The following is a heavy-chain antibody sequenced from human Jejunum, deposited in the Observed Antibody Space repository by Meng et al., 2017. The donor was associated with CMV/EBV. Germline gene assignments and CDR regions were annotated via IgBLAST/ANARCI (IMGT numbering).Heavy chain of an antibody. CDR2: ISGSGGST. D-gene: IGHD5-18*01. CDR1: GFTVSSYA. Sequence: ASGFTVSSYAMSWVRQAPGKGLEWVSAISGSGGSTYYADSVKGRFTISRDNSKNTLYLQMNSLRAEDTAVYYCAKLSGYSYGPPDYWGQGTLVTVSS. CDR3: AKLSGYSYGPPDY. J-gene: IGHJ4*02. V-gene: IGHV3-23*01.